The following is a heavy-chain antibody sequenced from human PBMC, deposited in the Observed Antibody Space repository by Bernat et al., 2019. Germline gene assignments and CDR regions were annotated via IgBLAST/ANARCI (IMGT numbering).Heavy chain of an antibody. CDR3: ARDFAAYDSSGYYYVVPFDY. Sequence: QVQLVQSGAEVKKPGASVKVSCKASGYTFTSYAMHWVRQAPGQRLEWMGWINAGNGNTKYSQKFQGRVTITRDTSASTAYLELSSLRSEDTAVYYCARDFAAYDSSGYYYVVPFDYWGQGTLVTVSS. J-gene: IGHJ4*02. CDR2: INAGNGNT. D-gene: IGHD3-22*01. V-gene: IGHV1-3*01. CDR1: GYTFTSYA.